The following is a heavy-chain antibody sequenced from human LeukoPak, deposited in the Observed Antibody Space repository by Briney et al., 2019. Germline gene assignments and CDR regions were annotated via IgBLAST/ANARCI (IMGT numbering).Heavy chain of an antibody. CDR1: RGSISSYS. V-gene: IGHV4-4*07. D-gene: IGHD4/OR15-4a*01. J-gene: IGHJ4*02. CDR2: ISTSGST. CDR3: ARQQLKTMASFDS. Sequence: SETLSLTCSVSRGSISSYSWSWVRLPAGRGLEWIGRISTSGSTDYNPSLKSRLTMSLDTSTNHFSLKLNSVTAADTAVYYCARQQLKTMASFDSWGQGTLVTVSS.